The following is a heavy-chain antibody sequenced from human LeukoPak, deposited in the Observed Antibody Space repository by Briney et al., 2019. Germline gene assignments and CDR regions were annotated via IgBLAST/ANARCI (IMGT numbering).Heavy chain of an antibody. CDR1: GYTFTSYA. CDR3: ARNFGPTPYDN. D-gene: IGHD3-22*01. Sequence: GASVKVFCKASGYTFTSYAIHWVRQAPGQRLEWMGWIDGGNGNTKYSQKFQGRVTITRDTSASTAYMDLSSLRSEDTAVYYCARNFGPTPYDNWGQGTLVTVSS. J-gene: IGHJ4*02. CDR2: IDGGNGNT. V-gene: IGHV1-3*01.